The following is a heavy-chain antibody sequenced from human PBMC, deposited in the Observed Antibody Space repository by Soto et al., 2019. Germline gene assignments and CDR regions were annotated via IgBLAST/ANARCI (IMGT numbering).Heavy chain of an antibody. CDR2: IYPGDSDT. J-gene: IGHJ6*02. Sequence: PGESLKISCKGSGYSFTSYWIGWVRQMPGKGLEWMGIIYPGDSDTRYSPSFQGQVTISADKSISTAYLQWSSLEASDTAMYYCAKASSSSTYYYYYGMDVWGQGTTVTAP. CDR1: GYSFTSYW. V-gene: IGHV5-51*01. D-gene: IGHD6-13*01. CDR3: AKASSSSTYYYYYGMDV.